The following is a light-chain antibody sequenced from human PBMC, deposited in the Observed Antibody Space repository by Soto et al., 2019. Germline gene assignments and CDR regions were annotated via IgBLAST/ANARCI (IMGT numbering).Light chain of an antibody. J-gene: IGLJ1*01. CDR3: SSYAGSNNYV. CDR2: EVT. Sequence: ALTQPPSASGSPGQSVTISCTGTSSDVGGYNYVSWYQQHPGKAPKLLIYEVTKRPSGVPDRFSGSKSGNTASLTVSGLQAEDEADYYCSSYAGSNNYVFGTGTKVTVL. CDR1: SSDVGGYNY. V-gene: IGLV2-8*01.